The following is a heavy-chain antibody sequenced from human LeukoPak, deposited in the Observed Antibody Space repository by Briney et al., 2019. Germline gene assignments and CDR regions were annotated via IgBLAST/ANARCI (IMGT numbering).Heavy chain of an antibody. CDR1: GYIFTSSY. Sequence: ASVKVSCKASGYIFTSSYIHWVRQAPGQGLEWMGMINPSGGSTGYAQKFQGRVTMTRDMSTSTVYMELSSLRSDDTAVYYCARDYYYDSTLLFDPWGQGTLVTVSS. CDR2: INPSGGST. J-gene: IGHJ5*02. CDR3: ARDYYYDSTLLFDP. D-gene: IGHD3-22*01. V-gene: IGHV1-46*01.